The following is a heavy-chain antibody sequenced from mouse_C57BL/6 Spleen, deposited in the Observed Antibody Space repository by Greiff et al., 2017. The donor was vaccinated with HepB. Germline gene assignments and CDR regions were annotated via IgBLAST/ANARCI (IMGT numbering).Heavy chain of an antibody. CDR1: GYTFTDYY. D-gene: IGHD2-3*01. Sequence: VQLQESGAELVRPGASVKLSCKASGYTFTDYYINWVKQRPGQGLEWIARIYPGSGNTYYNEKFKGKATLTAEKSSSTAYMQLSSLTSEDSAVYFCARGDDGYFGGFAYWGQGTLVTVSA. CDR2: IYPGSGNT. J-gene: IGHJ3*01. CDR3: ARGDDGYFGGFAY. V-gene: IGHV1-76*01.